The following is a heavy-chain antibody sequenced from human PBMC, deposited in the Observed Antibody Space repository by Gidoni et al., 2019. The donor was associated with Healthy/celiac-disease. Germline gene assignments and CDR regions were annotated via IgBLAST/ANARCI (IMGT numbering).Heavy chain of an antibody. D-gene: IGHD1-26*01. J-gene: IGHJ5*02. CDR3: AKTPGGATSGWFDP. CDR1: GLTFSSSA. CDR2: ISGSGGST. Sequence: EVQLLESGGGLVQPAGSLRLPCEHSGLTFSSSAMSWVRQAPGKGLEWVSAISGSGGSTYYADSVKGRFTISRDNSKNTLYLQMNSMRAEDTAVYYCAKTPGGATSGWFDPWGQGTLVTVSS. V-gene: IGHV3-23*01.